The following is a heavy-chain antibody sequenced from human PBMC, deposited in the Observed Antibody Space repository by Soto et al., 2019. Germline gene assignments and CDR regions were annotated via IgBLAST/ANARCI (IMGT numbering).Heavy chain of an antibody. CDR1: GGSFSGYY. Sequence: PSETLSLTCAVYGGSFSGYYWSWIRQPPGEGLEWIGEINHSGSTNYNPSLKSRVTISVDTSKNQFSLKLSSVTAADTAVYYCARVWFGVSDYWGQGTLVTVSS. J-gene: IGHJ4*02. CDR3: ARVWFGVSDY. D-gene: IGHD3-10*01. V-gene: IGHV4-34*01. CDR2: INHSGST.